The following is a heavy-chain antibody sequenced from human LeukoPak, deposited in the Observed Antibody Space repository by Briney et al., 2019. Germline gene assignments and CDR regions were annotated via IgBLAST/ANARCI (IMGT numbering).Heavy chain of an antibody. V-gene: IGHV4-39*01. CDR3: ARHPRAFDAFDI. J-gene: IGHJ3*02. CDR1: GGSISSSSYY. Sequence: PSGTLSLTCAVSGGSISSSSYYWGWIRQPPGKGLEWIGSIYYSGSTYYNPSLKSRVTISVDTSKNQFSLKLSSVTAADTAVYYCARHPRAFDAFDIWGQGTMVTVSS. CDR2: IYYSGST.